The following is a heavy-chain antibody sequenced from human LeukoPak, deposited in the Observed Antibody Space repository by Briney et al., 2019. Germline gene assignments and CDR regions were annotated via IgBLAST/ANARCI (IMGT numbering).Heavy chain of an antibody. V-gene: IGHV3-30-3*01. CDR1: GFTFSNYA. J-gene: IGHJ4*02. D-gene: IGHD4-17*01. Sequence: GRSLRLSCAATGFTFSNYAIHWGRQAPGKGLEWVAFISDDGSRQHYADSVKGRFTISRDNAKNALYLQMNSLRAEDTAVYYCARQEVDYGAPAGFHNWGQGTLVTVSS. CDR3: ARQEVDYGAPAGFHN. CDR2: ISDDGSRQ.